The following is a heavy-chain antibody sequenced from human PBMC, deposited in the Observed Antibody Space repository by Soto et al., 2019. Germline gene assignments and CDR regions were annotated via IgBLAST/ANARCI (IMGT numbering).Heavy chain of an antibody. CDR3: ARDKDWAFDY. CDR1: GFTFSSHS. Sequence: PGGSLRLSCVASGFTFSSHSIVWVRQAPGKGLEWVSYIFTTGTTIYYADSVKGRFTVSRDNAKNSLFLLLNSLRAEDTAVYYCARDKDWAFDYWGQGTLVTVSS. V-gene: IGHV3-48*03. J-gene: IGHJ4*02. D-gene: IGHD3-9*01. CDR2: IFTTGTTI.